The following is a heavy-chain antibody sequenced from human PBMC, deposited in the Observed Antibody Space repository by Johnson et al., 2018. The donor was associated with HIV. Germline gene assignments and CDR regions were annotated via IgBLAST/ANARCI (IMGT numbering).Heavy chain of an antibody. J-gene: IGHJ3*02. Sequence: QVQLVESGGGLVQPGGSLSLSCAASDLICGDSYVNWVRQAPGKGLEWVALIRYDGGNKYYADSVKGRFTIFSDNSENTLSLQMNSLRAEDTAVYYCAKVQGSYAPPLDAFDIWGQGTMVTVSS. D-gene: IGHD1-26*01. V-gene: IGHV3-30*02. CDR1: DLICGDSY. CDR3: AKVQGSYAPPLDAFDI. CDR2: IRYDGGNK.